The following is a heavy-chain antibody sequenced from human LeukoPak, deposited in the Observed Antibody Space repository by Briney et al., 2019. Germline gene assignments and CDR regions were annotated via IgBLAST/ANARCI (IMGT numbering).Heavy chain of an antibody. J-gene: IGHJ4*02. V-gene: IGHV3-30*04. CDR2: ISYDGSNK. CDR3: AKDIYGTTVTTGGFDY. Sequence: GGSLRLSCAASEFTFSSYAMHWVRQAPGKGLEWVALISYDGSNKYYADSVKGRFTISRDNSKNTLYLQMNSLRAEDTAVYYCAKDIYGTTVTTGGFDYWGQGTLVTVSS. D-gene: IGHD4-17*01. CDR1: EFTFSSYA.